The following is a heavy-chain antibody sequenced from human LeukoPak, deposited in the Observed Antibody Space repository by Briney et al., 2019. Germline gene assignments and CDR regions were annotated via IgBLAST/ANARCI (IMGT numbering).Heavy chain of an antibody. D-gene: IGHD3-10*01. CDR3: AASSGTVGNFDY. Sequence: SVKVSCKAFGFTFTNSAMQWVRQARGQRLEWTGWIVVGSGNTNYAQNFQEGVTITRDMSTGIAYMELSSLRSEDTAVYYCAASSGTVGNFDYWGQGTLVTVSS. J-gene: IGHJ4*02. CDR1: GFTFTNSA. CDR2: IVVGSGNT. V-gene: IGHV1-58*02.